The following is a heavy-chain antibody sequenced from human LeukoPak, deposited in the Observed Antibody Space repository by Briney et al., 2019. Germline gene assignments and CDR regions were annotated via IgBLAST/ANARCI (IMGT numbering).Heavy chain of an antibody. CDR3: ARLAIRSTWYFDL. CDR2: IYPSGSI. D-gene: IGHD3-10*01. Sequence: PAETLSLTCSVSGASISSYYWNWIRQPPGKGLEWIGCIYPSGSINYNPSLKSRVSISVDTSKNQFSLNLHSVAAADTAVYYCARLAIRSTWYFDLWGRGTLVTVSS. J-gene: IGHJ2*01. CDR1: GASISSYY. V-gene: IGHV4-4*09.